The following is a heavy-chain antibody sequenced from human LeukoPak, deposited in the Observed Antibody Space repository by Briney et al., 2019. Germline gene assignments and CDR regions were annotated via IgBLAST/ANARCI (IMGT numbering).Heavy chain of an antibody. V-gene: IGHV3-30-3*01. CDR3: ARDLSGYFDY. Sequence: GRSLRLSCAASGFTFSRYAMHWVRQAPGKGLEWVAVISYDGSNKYYADSVKGRFTISRDNSKNTLYLQMNSLRAEDTAVYYCARDLSGYFDYWGQGTLFTVSS. D-gene: IGHD6-19*01. CDR1: GFTFSRYA. J-gene: IGHJ4*02. CDR2: ISYDGSNK.